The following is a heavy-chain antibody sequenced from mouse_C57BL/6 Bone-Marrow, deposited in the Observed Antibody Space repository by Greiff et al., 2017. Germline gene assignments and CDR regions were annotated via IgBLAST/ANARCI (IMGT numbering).Heavy chain of an antibody. Sequence: VQLKESGGDLVKPGGSLKLSCAASGFTFSSYGMSWVRQTPDKRLEWVATISSGGSYTYYPDSVKGRFTISRDNAKNTLYLQMSSLKSEDTAMYYCAGYSRRDWYFDVWGTGTTVTVSS. CDR2: ISSGGSYT. CDR3: AGYSRRDWYFDV. CDR1: GFTFSSYG. D-gene: IGHD1-2*01. V-gene: IGHV5-6*01. J-gene: IGHJ1*03.